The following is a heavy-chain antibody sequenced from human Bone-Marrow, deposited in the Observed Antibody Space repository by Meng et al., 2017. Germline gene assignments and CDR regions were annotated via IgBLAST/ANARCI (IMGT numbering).Heavy chain of an antibody. V-gene: IGHV3-11*04. CDR2: ISSSGSGI. CDR3: ARGAALEWSIVDY. CDR1: GLTLSDYY. Sequence: GGSLRLSCAASGLTLSDYYMSWIRQAPGKGLEWVSYISSSGSGIYYADSVKGRFTISRDNAKNSLYLQMNSLRAEDTTVYYCARGAALEWSIVDYWGQGTPVTVSS. J-gene: IGHJ4*02. D-gene: IGHD3-3*01.